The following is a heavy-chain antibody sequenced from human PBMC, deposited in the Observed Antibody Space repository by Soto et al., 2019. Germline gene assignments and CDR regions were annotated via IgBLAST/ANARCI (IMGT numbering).Heavy chain of an antibody. CDR1: GDSFRSYY. V-gene: IGHV4-59*01. Sequence: QVQLQESGPGLVKPSETLSLTCTVSGDSFRSYYWSWIRQPPGKGLEWIGYIYHSGTTSYNPSLNRRVTLSVDTSKNQFSLKLSSLTAADTAVYYSAREYSRWFDPWGQGNLVTVSS. CDR3: AREYSRWFDP. CDR2: IYHSGTT. D-gene: IGHD2-15*01. J-gene: IGHJ5*02.